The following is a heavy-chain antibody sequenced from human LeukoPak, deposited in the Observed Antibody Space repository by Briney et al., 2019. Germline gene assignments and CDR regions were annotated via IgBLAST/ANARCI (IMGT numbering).Heavy chain of an antibody. V-gene: IGHV4-61*01. D-gene: IGHD6-13*01. J-gene: IGHJ6*02. CDR3: ARDSGIAAAQYYYGMDV. Sequence: SSETLSLTCTVSGGSVSSGSYYWSWIRQPPGKGLEWIGYIYYSGSTNYNPSLKSRVTISVDTSKNQFSLKLSSVTAADTAVYYCARDSGIAAAQYYYGMDVWGQGTTVTVSS. CDR2: IYYSGST. CDR1: GGSVSSGSYY.